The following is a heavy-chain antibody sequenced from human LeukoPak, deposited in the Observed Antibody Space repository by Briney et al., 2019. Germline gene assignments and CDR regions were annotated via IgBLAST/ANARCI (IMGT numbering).Heavy chain of an antibody. CDR1: GGTFSSYA. J-gene: IGHJ6*03. CDR3: AGVFGVVTTRYYYYYMDV. Sequence: ASVKVSCKASGGTFSSYAISWVRQAPGQGLEWMGGIIPIFGTANYAQKFQGRVTITADESTSTAYMELSSLRSEDTAVYYCAGVFGVVTTRYYYYYMDVWGKGTTVTVSS. V-gene: IGHV1-69*13. D-gene: IGHD3-3*01. CDR2: IIPIFGTA.